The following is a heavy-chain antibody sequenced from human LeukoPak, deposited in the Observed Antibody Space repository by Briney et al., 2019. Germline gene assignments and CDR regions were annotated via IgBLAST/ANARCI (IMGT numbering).Heavy chain of an antibody. J-gene: IGHJ4*02. Sequence: SVKVSCKASGGTFSSYAISWVRQAPGQGLEWMGGIIPIFGTANYAQKFQGRVTITADESTSTAYMELRSLTSDDTAVYYCARLKNYGDYGYWGQGTLVTVSS. CDR3: ARLKNYGDYGY. V-gene: IGHV1-69*13. CDR1: GGTFSSYA. CDR2: IIPIFGTA. D-gene: IGHD4-17*01.